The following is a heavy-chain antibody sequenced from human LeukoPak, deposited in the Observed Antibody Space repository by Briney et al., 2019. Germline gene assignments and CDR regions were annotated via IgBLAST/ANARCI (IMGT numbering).Heavy chain of an antibody. J-gene: IGHJ4*02. CDR3: ARDHSSVATTFDY. V-gene: IGHV3-21*01. CDR1: GFTFSSYS. Sequence: PGGSLRLSCAASGFTFSSYSMNWVRQAPGKGLEWVSSISSSSSYIYYADSVKGRFTISRDNAENSLYLQMNSLRAEDTAVYYCARDHSSVATTFDYWGQGTLVTVSS. D-gene: IGHD5-12*01. CDR2: ISSSSSYI.